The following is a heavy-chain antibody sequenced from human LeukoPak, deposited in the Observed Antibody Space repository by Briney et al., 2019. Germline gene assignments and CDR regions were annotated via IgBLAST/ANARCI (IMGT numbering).Heavy chain of an antibody. CDR3: SRFTIVGVVDAFDI. Sequence: PGGSLRLSCTASGFTFGDYAMSWVRQPPGKGLEWVGFIRSKVYGGTTEYAASVKVIFTISRDDSNSIAYLQMTSLKTEDAGVYYCSRFTIVGVVDAFDIWGQGTMVTVSS. V-gene: IGHV3-49*04. CDR1: GFTFGDYA. D-gene: IGHD3-3*01. CDR2: IRSKVYGGTT. J-gene: IGHJ3*02.